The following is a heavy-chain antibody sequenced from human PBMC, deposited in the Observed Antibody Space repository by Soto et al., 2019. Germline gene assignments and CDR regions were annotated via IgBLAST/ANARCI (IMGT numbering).Heavy chain of an antibody. V-gene: IGHV4-34*01. CDR1: GGSFSGYY. CDR2: IYYSGST. J-gene: IGHJ4*02. D-gene: IGHD4-17*01. CDR3: ARRFDYGDRDFDY. Sequence: SETLSLTCAVYGGSFSGYYWSWIRQPPGKGLEWIGSIYYSGSTYYNPSLKSRVTISVDTSKNQFSLKLSSVTAADTAVYYCARRFDYGDRDFDYWGQGTLVTVSS.